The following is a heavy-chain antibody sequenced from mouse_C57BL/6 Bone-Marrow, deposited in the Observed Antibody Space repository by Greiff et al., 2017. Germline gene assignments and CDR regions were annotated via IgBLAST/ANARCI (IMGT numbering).Heavy chain of an antibody. V-gene: IGHV5-9*01. CDR3: SRQVTTVLATKYFDV. J-gene: IGHJ1*03. D-gene: IGHD1-1*01. CDR1: GFTFSSYT. CDR2: ISGGGGNT. Sequence: EVMLVESGGGLVKPGGSLKLSCAASGFTFSSYTMSWVRQTPEKRLQWVAAISGGGGNTYYPDSVKGRFTLTRDNYKNILYLQMSSLRSEDTALYYCSRQVTTVLATKYFDVWGTGTTVTVSS.